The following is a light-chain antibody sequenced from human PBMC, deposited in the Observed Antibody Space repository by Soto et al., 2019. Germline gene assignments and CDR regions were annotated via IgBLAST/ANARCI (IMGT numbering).Light chain of an antibody. CDR1: RSNIGAGYD. CDR3: QSYDSSLSSWV. J-gene: IGLJ2*01. Sequence: QSVLTQPPSVSGAPGQRVTISCTGSRSNIGAGYDVHWYQQLPGTAPKLLIYGNSNRPSGVPDRFSGSKSGTSASLAITGLQAEDEADYYCQSYDSSLSSWVFGGGTKRTVL. V-gene: IGLV1-40*01. CDR2: GNS.